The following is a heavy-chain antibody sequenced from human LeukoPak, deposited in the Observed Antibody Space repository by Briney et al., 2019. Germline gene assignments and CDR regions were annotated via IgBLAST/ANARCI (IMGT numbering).Heavy chain of an antibody. J-gene: IGHJ4*02. Sequence: PGGSLRLSCAASGFTFSSYWISWVRQAPGKGLEWVANIKQDGSEKYYVDSVKGRFTISRDNAKNSLYLDMNSLRAEDTAVYYCGREGVPDPRIAAAGSLDYWGQGTLVTVSS. D-gene: IGHD6-13*01. CDR3: GREGVPDPRIAAAGSLDY. CDR2: IKQDGSEK. CDR1: GFTFSSYW. V-gene: IGHV3-7*01.